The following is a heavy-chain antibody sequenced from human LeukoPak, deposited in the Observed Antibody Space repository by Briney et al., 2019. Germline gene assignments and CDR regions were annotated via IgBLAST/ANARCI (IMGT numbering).Heavy chain of an antibody. D-gene: IGHD2-8*01. CDR3: ARSQRYCTNGVCSNFDY. V-gene: IGHV4-59*12. CDR1: GGSISSYY. J-gene: IGHJ4*02. Sequence: SETLSLTCTVSGGSISSYYWSWIRQPPGKGLEWIGYIYYSGSTNYNPSLKSRVTMSVDTSKNQFSLKLSSVTAADTAVYYCARSQRYCTNGVCSNFDYWGQGTLVTVSS. CDR2: IYYSGST.